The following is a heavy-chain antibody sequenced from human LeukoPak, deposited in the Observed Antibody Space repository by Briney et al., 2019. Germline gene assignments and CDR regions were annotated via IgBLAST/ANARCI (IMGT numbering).Heavy chain of an antibody. J-gene: IGHJ4*02. CDR3: ARDLLPMTEAGVVND. CDR2: VLPIFGIT. V-gene: IGHV1-69*01. D-gene: IGHD3-3*01. Sequence: ASVKVSCKASGGSFSSYGISWVRQAPGQGLEWMGGVLPIFGITNYAQRFQGRVTITADESRSTAYMELSSLTSDDTAVYYCARDLLPMTEAGVVNDWGQGSLVIVSA. CDR1: GGSFSSYG.